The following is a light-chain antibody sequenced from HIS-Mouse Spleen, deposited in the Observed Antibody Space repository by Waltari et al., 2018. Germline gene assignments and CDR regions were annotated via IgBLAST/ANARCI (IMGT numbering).Light chain of an antibody. J-gene: IGLJ2*01. CDR3: SSYAGSNNLV. Sequence: QSALTQPPSASGSPGQSVTIPCTGTSSDVVGYNHVSRYQQHPGKAPKLMIYEVSKRPSGVPDRFSGSKSGNTASLTVSGLQAEDEADYYCSSYAGSNNLVFGGGTKLTVL. CDR2: EVS. CDR1: SSDVVGYNH. V-gene: IGLV2-8*01.